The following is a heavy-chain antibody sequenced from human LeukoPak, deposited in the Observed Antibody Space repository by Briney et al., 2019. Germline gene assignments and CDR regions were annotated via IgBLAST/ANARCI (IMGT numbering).Heavy chain of an antibody. CDR3: ARDPSDGYNVEHFDY. J-gene: IGHJ4*02. D-gene: IGHD5-24*01. CDR1: GGTFSSYA. Sequence: SVNVSCKASGGTFSSYAISWVRQAPGQGLEWMGRIIPIFGIANYAQKFQGRVTITADKSPSTAYMELSSQRSEDTAVYYCARDPSDGYNVEHFDYWGQGTLVTVSS. V-gene: IGHV1-69*04. CDR2: IIPIFGIA.